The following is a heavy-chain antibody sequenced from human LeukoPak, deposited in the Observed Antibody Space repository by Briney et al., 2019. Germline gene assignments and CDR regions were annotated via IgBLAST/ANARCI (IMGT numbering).Heavy chain of an antibody. Sequence: GGSLRLSCAASGFTFSSYSMNWVRQAPGKGLEWVSSISSSSSYIYYADSVKGRFTISRDNAKNSLHLQMNSLRAEDTAVYYCAREVRGVIPWFDPWGQGTLVTVPS. CDR3: AREVRGVIPWFDP. CDR1: GFTFSSYS. V-gene: IGHV3-21*01. CDR2: ISSSSSYI. J-gene: IGHJ5*02. D-gene: IGHD3-10*01.